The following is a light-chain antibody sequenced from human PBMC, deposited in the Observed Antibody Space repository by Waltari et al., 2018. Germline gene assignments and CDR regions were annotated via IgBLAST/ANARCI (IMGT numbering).Light chain of an antibody. V-gene: IGLV1-44*01. CDR1: SPTIGFNT. J-gene: IGLJ2*01. Sequence: QSVLTQPPSASGTPGQRVTISCSGSSPTIGFNTLNWYQQLPGPAPKLLIYSNNQRPSGFPDRFSGSKSGTSASLAISGLQSEDEADYYCAAWDDSLNGVVFGGGTKLTVL. CDR3: AAWDDSLNGVV. CDR2: SNN.